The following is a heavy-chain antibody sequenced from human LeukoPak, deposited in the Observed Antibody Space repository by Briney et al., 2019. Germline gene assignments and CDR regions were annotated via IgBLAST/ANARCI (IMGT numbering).Heavy chain of an antibody. Sequence: GESLKISCKGSGYSFTSYWIGWVRQMPGKGLEWMGIINPGYSDIRYSPSFQGQVTISADKSISTAYLQWSSLKASDTAIYYCARHDKGYSGYVTLGYWGQGTVVTVSS. CDR3: ARHDKGYSGYVTLGY. J-gene: IGHJ4*02. CDR2: INPGYSDI. CDR1: GYSFTSYW. D-gene: IGHD5-12*01. V-gene: IGHV5-51*01.